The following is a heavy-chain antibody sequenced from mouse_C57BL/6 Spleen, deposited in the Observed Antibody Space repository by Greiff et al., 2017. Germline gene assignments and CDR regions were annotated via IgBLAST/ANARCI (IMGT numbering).Heavy chain of an antibody. CDR2: ISSGGDYI. CDR3: TREYDRNYFDY. D-gene: IGHD2-14*01. V-gene: IGHV5-9-1*02. J-gene: IGHJ2*01. CDR1: GFTFSSYA. Sequence: EVKLMESGEGLVKPGGSLKLSCAASGFTFSSYAMSWVRQTPEKRLEWVAYISSGGDYIYYADTVKGRFTISRDNARKTLYLQMSSLKSEDTAMYYCTREYDRNYFDYWGQGTTLTVSS.